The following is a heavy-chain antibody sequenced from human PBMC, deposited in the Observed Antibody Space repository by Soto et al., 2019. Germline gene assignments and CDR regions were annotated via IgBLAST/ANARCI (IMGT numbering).Heavy chain of an antibody. V-gene: IGHV3-15*07. D-gene: IGHD3-10*01. Sequence: EVQLVESGGGSVKPGGSLRLSCAVSDFTLSNARMNWVRQATGKGLEWVGRIKSKVDGGTTDYAAPVKGRFTISRDDSKNMLFLQMNSLKSEDTAVYYCSTGGYPSGLDYWGQGTLVTVSS. CDR3: STGGYPSGLDY. CDR1: DFTLSNAR. CDR2: IKSKVDGGTT. J-gene: IGHJ4*02.